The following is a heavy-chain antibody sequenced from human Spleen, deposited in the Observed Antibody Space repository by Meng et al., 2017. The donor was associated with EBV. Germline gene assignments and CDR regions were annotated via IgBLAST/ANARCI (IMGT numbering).Heavy chain of an antibody. CDR2: IHPSYDST. CDR1: GYTVTDHY. V-gene: IGHV1-46*01. D-gene: IGHD1-26*01. Sequence: EQLVQSGAYVQKAGASGKVSCKAAGYTVTDHYRHSVRQAPGEGLGVRAIIHPSYDSTNYLQKFQGRVAMTRDTSTSTVYIEKRSLRSEDTAVYFCAVGPTTEPIDYWGQGTLVTVSS. J-gene: IGHJ4*02. CDR3: AVGPTTEPIDY.